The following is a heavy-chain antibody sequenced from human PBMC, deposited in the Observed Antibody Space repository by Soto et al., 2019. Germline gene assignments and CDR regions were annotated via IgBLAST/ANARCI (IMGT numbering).Heavy chain of an antibody. V-gene: IGHV3-23*01. CDR1: GFSFSSYA. CDR3: ASEASSRYYFDY. D-gene: IGHD3-16*02. CDR2: ISVSGGST. J-gene: IGHJ4*02. Sequence: EVQLLESGGGLVQPGGSLRLSCAASGFSFSSYAMGCVRQAQGKGLEWVSSISVSGGSTNYADSVKGRFTISRDNSKTTLYLQMSSLIAEDTAVYYCASEASSRYYFDYWGRGTLVTVSS.